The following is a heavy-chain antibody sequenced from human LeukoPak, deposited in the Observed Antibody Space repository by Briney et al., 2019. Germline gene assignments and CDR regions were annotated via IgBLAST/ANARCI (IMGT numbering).Heavy chain of an antibody. D-gene: IGHD6-19*01. CDR1: AYTFTGYY. CDR2: INPNSGGT. Sequence: GASVKVSCKASAYTFTGYYMHWVRQAPGQGLEWMGWINPNSGGTNYAQKFQGRVTMTRDTSISTAYMELSRLRSDDTAVYYCARAFTSLEWLAHQDYYFDYWGQGTLVTVSS. J-gene: IGHJ4*02. V-gene: IGHV1-2*02. CDR3: ARAFTSLEWLAHQDYYFDY.